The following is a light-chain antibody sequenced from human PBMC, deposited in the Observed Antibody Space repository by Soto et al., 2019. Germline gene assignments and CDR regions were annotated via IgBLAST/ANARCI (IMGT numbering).Light chain of an antibody. J-gene: IGLJ1*01. CDR2: DVS. V-gene: IGLV2-14*01. CDR3: SSYISSSTYV. CDR1: SSDIGRYNY. Sequence: QSALTQPASVSGSPGQSITISCTGTSSDIGRYNYVSWYQQYPGKAPKFMIYDVSNRPSGVSNRFSGSKSGNTASLTISGLQAEDEADYYCSSYISSSTYVFGTGTK.